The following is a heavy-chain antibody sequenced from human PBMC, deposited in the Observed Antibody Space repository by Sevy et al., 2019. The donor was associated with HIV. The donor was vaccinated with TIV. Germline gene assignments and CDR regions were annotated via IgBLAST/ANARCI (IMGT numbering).Heavy chain of an antibody. Sequence: GGSLRLSCAASGFTFSSYAMHWVRQAPGKGLEWVAVISYDGSNKYYADSVKGRFTISRDNSKNTLYLQMNSLRAEDTAVYYCARDLYYYDSSGHIRRADYYGVDVWGQGTTVTVSS. CDR2: ISYDGSNK. V-gene: IGHV3-30-3*01. CDR3: ARDLYYYDSSGHIRRADYYGVDV. J-gene: IGHJ6*02. D-gene: IGHD3-22*01. CDR1: GFTFSSYA.